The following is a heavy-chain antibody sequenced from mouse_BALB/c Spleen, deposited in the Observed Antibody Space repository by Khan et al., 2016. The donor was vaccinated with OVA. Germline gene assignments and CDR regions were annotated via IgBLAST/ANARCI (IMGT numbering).Heavy chain of an antibody. D-gene: IGHD2-14*01. J-gene: IGHJ3*01. V-gene: IGHV1-26*01. Sequence: VQLKESGPDLVKPGASVKLSCKASGYSFTLYYMSWVKQSHGKSLEWIGRVNPNTDNINYNQEFKGKAILTVDKSSNTAYMELRSLTSEDSVVYFCARGYDFFASWGQGTLVTVSA. CDR2: VNPNTDNI. CDR3: ARGYDFFAS. CDR1: GYSFTLYY.